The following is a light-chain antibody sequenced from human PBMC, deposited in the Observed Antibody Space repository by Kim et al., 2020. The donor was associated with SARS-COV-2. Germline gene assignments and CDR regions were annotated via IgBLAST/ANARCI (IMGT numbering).Light chain of an antibody. J-gene: IGKJ4*01. Sequence: VSPGERAHRSCRARQNINSKLAWYQQKPGQAPRLLIYGASTRATGIPARFSASVSGTEFTLTISSLQSEDFAVYYCQQYTKWPLTFGGGTKVDIK. CDR1: QNINSK. V-gene: IGKV3-15*01. CDR2: GAS. CDR3: QQYTKWPLT.